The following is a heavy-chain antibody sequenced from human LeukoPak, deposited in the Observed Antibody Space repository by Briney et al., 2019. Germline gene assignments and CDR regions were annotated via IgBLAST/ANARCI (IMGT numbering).Heavy chain of an antibody. V-gene: IGHV4-39*01. Sequence: PSETLSLTCTVSGVSISSSSYYWGWIRQPPGKGLEWIESIYYSGSTYYNPSLKSRVTISVDTSKNQFSLKLSSVTAADTAVYYCASYSGDYGSYYFDYWGQGTLVTVSS. CDR1: GVSISSSSYY. D-gene: IGHD4-17*01. CDR2: IYYSGST. J-gene: IGHJ4*02. CDR3: ASYSGDYGSYYFDY.